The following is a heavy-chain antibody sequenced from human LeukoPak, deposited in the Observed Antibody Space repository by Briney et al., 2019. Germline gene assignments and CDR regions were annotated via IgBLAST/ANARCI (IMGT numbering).Heavy chain of an antibody. CDR3: ARGVWYHWFDP. J-gene: IGHJ5*02. CDR1: GGSFSGYY. D-gene: IGHD6-13*01. CDR2: INDSGST. V-gene: IGHV4-34*01. Sequence: SETLSLTCTVSGGSFSGYYWSWIRQPPGKGLEWIGKINDSGSTNYNPSLKSRVTISVDTSKNQFSLKLSSVTAADTAVYYCARGVWYHWFDPWGQGTLVTVSS.